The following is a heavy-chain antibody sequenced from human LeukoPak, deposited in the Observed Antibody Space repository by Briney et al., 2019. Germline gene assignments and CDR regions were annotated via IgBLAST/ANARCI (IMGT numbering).Heavy chain of an antibody. V-gene: IGHV4-39*01. CDR2: TYYSGNT. CDR1: GGSISSSNYY. J-gene: IGHJ3*01. D-gene: IGHD1-26*01. CDR3: AHFKGGSFDF. Sequence: SETLSLTCTVSGGSISSSNYYWGWIRQPPGKGLEWIGSTYYSGNTYYNPSLKSRVTISVDTSKNQFSLKLISVTAADTAVYYCAHFKGGSFDFWGQGTMVTVSS.